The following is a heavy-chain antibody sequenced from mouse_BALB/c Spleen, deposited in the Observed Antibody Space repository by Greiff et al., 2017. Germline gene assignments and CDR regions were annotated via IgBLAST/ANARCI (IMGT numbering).Heavy chain of an antibody. D-gene: IGHD2-1*01. J-gene: IGHJ4*01. CDR1: GFTFSDYY. V-gene: IGHV5-4*02. Sequence: EVQVVESGGGLVKPGGSLKLSCAASGFTFSDYYMYWVRQTPEKRLEWVATISDGGSYTYYPDSVKGRFTISRDNAKNNLYLQMSSLKSEDTAMYYCARGDGNYYAMDYWGQGTSVTVSS. CDR2: ISDGGSYT. CDR3: ARGDGNYYAMDY.